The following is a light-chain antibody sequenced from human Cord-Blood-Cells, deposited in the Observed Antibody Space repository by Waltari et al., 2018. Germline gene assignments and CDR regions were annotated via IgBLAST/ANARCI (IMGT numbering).Light chain of an antibody. CDR1: SSAVGGYNY. Sequence: QSALTQPHSVSGSPGQSVTISCTGTSSAVGGYNYVSWYQQHPGKAPKRMIYDVSKRPSGVPDRFSGSKSGNTASLTISGLQAEDEADYYCCSYAGSYTWVFGGGTKLTVL. CDR2: DVS. J-gene: IGLJ3*02. CDR3: CSYAGSYTWV. V-gene: IGLV2-11*01.